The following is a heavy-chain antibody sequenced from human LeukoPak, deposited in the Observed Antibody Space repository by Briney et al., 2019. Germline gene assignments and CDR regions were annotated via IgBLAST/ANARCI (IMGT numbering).Heavy chain of an antibody. CDR3: ARSRGPDYDYVWGSYPARGAFDI. CDR1: GFTFSSYW. Sequence: PGGSLRLSCAASGFTFSSYWMSWVRQAPGKGLEWVANIKQDGSEKYYVDSVKGRFTISRDNAKNSLYLQMNSLRAEDTAVYYCARSRGPDYDYVWGSYPARGAFDIWGQGTMVTVSS. J-gene: IGHJ3*02. D-gene: IGHD3-16*02. V-gene: IGHV3-7*01. CDR2: IKQDGSEK.